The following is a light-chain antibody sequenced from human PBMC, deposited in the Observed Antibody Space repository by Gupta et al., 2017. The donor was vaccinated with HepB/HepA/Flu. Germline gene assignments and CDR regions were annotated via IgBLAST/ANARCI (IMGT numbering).Light chain of an antibody. V-gene: IGKV3-15*01. CDR2: GAS. Sequence: EMVITQSPATLSVSPGERATLSCRASQSVSSNLAWYQQKPGQAPRLLIYGASTRATGIPARFSGSGSGTEFTLTISSRQSEDFAVYSCQQYNNWPLTFGGGTKVEIK. J-gene: IGKJ4*01. CDR1: QSVSSN. CDR3: QQYNNWPLT.